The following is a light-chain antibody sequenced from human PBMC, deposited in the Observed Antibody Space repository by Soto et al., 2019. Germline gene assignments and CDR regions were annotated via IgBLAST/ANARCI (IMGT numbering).Light chain of an antibody. J-gene: IGKJ1*01. V-gene: IGKV3-15*01. CDR3: QQYNNWPPWT. CDR1: QTVSGN. Sequence: EVLMTQSPATLSVSPGERATVSCRASQTVSGNLAWYQQRPGQAPRLLIYGASTRATGIPARFSGSGSGTEFTLTISSLQSEDFAVYYCQQYNNWPPWTFGQGTNVDIK. CDR2: GAS.